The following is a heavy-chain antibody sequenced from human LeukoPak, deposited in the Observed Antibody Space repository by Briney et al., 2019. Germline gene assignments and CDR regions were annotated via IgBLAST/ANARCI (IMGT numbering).Heavy chain of an antibody. V-gene: IGHV1-69*05. J-gene: IGHJ5*02. Sequence: GASVKVSCKASGGTFSSYAISWVRQAPGQGLEWMGRIIPIFGTANYAQKFQGRVTITTDESTSTAYMELSSLRSEDTAVYYCARVSPGYYDILTGYNWFDPWGQGTLVTVSS. D-gene: IGHD3-9*01. CDR3: ARVSPGYYDILTGYNWFDP. CDR2: IIPIFGTA. CDR1: GGTFSSYA.